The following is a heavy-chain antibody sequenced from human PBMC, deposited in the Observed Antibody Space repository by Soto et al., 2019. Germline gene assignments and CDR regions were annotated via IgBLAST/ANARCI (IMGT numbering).Heavy chain of an antibody. CDR3: ARARGCSSTSCYTLYYYYYGMDV. D-gene: IGHD2-2*02. J-gene: IGHJ6*02. CDR2: IYYSGST. V-gene: IGHV4-59*01. Sequence: QVQLQESGPGLVKPSETLSLTCTVSGGSISSYYWSWIRQPPGKGLEWIGYIYYSGSTNYNPSLKSRVTISVDTSKNQFSLKLSSVTAADTAVYYCARARGCSSTSCYTLYYYYYGMDVWGQGTTVTVSS. CDR1: GGSISSYY.